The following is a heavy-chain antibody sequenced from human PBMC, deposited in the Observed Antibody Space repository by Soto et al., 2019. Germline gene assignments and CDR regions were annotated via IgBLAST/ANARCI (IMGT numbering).Heavy chain of an antibody. D-gene: IGHD2-21*02. CDR2: ISAYNGNT. J-gene: IGHJ5*02. CDR3: ARSALAYCGGDCPNWFDP. Sequence: ASVTVSXKASGYTFTSYGISWVRQAPGQGLEWMGWISAYNGNTNYAQKLQGRVTMTTDTSTSTAYMELRSLRSDDTAVYYCARSALAYCGGDCPNWFDPWGQGTLVTVSS. V-gene: IGHV1-18*01. CDR1: GYTFTSYG.